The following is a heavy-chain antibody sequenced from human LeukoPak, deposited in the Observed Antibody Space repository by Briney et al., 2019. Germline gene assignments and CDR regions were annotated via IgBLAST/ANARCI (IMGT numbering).Heavy chain of an antibody. CDR1: GFTLSSYA. J-gene: IGHJ4*02. CDR2: ISGSGGNT. Sequence: GGSLRLSCAASGFTLSSYAMSWVRQAPGKGLEWVSGISGSGGNTYYADSVKGRFTISRDNSKNTLYLQMNSLKAEDTAVYYCATEFNYYGSGSYCWGQGTLVTVSS. V-gene: IGHV3-23*01. D-gene: IGHD3-10*01. CDR3: ATEFNYYGSGSYC.